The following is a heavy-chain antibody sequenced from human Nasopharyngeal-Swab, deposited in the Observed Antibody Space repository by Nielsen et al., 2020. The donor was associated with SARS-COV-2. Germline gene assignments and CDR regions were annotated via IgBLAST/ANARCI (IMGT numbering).Heavy chain of an antibody. J-gene: IGHJ5*02. Sequence: WIRQPPGKGLEWVGHIKSKTDGGTTDYAAPVKGRFTISRDDSKNTLYLQMNSLKTEDTAVYYCTTELLLWFGEGGSWFDPWGQGTLVTVSS. D-gene: IGHD3-10*01. V-gene: IGHV3-15*01. CDR3: TTELLLWFGEGGSWFDP. CDR2: IKSKTDGGTT.